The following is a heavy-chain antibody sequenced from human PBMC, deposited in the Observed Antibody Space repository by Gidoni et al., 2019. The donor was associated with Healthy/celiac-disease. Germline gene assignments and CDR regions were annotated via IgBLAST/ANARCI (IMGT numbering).Heavy chain of an antibody. D-gene: IGHD3-10*01. CDR1: GYSFTSNW. V-gene: IGHV5-51*03. CDR2: IYPGDSGT. CDR3: ARPPGGHYGYSRGPFDY. J-gene: IGHJ4*02. Sequence: EVQLMQTGAEVQKPGEALKISCKVSGYSFTSNWIGWVRQMPGKGLEWMGIIYPGDSGTRYSPSFQGQVTISADKSISTAYLQWSSLKASDTAMYYCARPPGGHYGYSRGPFDYWGQGTLVTVSS.